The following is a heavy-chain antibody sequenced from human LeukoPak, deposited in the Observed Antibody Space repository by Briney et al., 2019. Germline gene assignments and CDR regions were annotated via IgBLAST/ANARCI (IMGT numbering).Heavy chain of an antibody. J-gene: IGHJ4*02. CDR3: ARGEWFGELLSPIDY. CDR1: GFTFSDYY. CDR2: ISSSSSYI. D-gene: IGHD3-10*01. Sequence: PGGSLRLSCAASGFTFSDYYMSWIRQAPGKGLEWVSSISSSSSYIYYADSVKGRFTISRDNAKNSLYLQMNSLRAEDTAVYYCARGEWFGELLSPIDYWGQGTLVTVSS. V-gene: IGHV3-11*06.